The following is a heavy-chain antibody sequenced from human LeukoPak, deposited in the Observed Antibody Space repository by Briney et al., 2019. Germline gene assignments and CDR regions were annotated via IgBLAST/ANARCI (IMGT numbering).Heavy chain of an antibody. CDR3: AKEAKSGYFDY. Sequence: GGSLRLSCAASGFTFSSDGMHWVRQAPGNGLEWVAVISYDGSNKYYADSVKGRFTISRANSKNTLYLQMNSLSAEDTAVYYCAKEAKSGYFDYWGQGTLVTVSS. CDR2: ISYDGSNK. J-gene: IGHJ4*02. CDR1: GFTFSSDG. D-gene: IGHD3-10*01. V-gene: IGHV3-30*18.